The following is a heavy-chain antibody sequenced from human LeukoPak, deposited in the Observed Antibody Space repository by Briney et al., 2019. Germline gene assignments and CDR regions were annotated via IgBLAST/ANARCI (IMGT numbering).Heavy chain of an antibody. J-gene: IGHJ5*02. D-gene: IGHD1-26*01. V-gene: IGHV1-8*01. CDR3: ARDIAGATKGGWFDT. Sequence: ASVKVSCKASGYTFTNYDINWVRQATGQGLEWMGWVNPNSGNTGYAQKFQGRVTMTRNTSIRTAYMELSSLRSEDTALYYCARDIAGATKGGWFDTWGQGTPVTVSS. CDR1: GYTFTNYD. CDR2: VNPNSGNT.